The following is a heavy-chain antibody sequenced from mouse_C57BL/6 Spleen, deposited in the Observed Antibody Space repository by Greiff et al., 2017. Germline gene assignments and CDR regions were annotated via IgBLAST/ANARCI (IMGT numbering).Heavy chain of an antibody. J-gene: IGHJ4*01. CDR2: IDPSDSYT. CDR1: GYTFTSYW. CDR3: ARGGRLPYYAMDY. Sequence: QVQLQQPGAELVKPGASVKLSCKASGYTFTSYWMQWVKQRPGQGLEWIGEIDPSDSYTNYNQKFKGKATLTVDTSSSTAYMQLSSLTSEDSAVYYGARGGRLPYYAMDYWGQGTSVTVSS. V-gene: IGHV1-50*01.